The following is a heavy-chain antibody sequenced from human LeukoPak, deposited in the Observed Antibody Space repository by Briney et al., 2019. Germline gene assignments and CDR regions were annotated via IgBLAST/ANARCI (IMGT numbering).Heavy chain of an antibody. CDR3: ARMTVSGRDNWFDP. Sequence: ASVKVSCKASGYTFTTYDINWVRQATGQGLEWMGWLNPNNGNTGYAQKFQGRVTITRNTSINTAYMELSSLRSEDTAVYYCARMTVSGRDNWFDPWGQGTLVTVSS. CDR2: LNPNNGNT. V-gene: IGHV1-8*03. D-gene: IGHD6-19*01. CDR1: GYTFTTYD. J-gene: IGHJ5*02.